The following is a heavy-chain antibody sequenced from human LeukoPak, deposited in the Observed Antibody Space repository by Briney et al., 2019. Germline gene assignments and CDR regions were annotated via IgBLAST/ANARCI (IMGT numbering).Heavy chain of an antibody. CDR3: ARDFSGSYLSYAFDI. CDR1: GFTFSSYS. Sequence: GGSLRLSCAASGFTFSSYSMNWVRQAPGKGLEWVSYISSSSSTIYYADSVKQRYTISRDNATNKLYLQMNSLRAEDTAVYYCARDFSGSYLSYAFDIWGQGTMVTVSS. J-gene: IGHJ3*02. CDR2: ISSSSSTI. V-gene: IGHV3-48*04. D-gene: IGHD1-26*01.